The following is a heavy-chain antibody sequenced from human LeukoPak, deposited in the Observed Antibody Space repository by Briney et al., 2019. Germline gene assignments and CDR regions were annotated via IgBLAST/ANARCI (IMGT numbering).Heavy chain of an antibody. CDR2: IGSNAGDR. V-gene: IGHV3-23*01. CDR3: AKYYSPSGSSGGRVFDY. Sequence: PGESLRLSCAASGFTFRSYPMTWVRQAPGKGLEWVSTIGSNAGDRHYADAVKGRFSISRGNSKNSLYLQMNSLRAEDRDVCYCAKYYSPSGSSGGRVFDYWGQGTLVTVSS. CDR1: GFTFRSYP. J-gene: IGHJ4*02. D-gene: IGHD3-10*01.